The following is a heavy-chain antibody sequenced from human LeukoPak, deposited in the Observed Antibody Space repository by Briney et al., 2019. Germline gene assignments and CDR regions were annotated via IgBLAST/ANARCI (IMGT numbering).Heavy chain of an antibody. CDR3: AKGNWGERLDWYFDL. CDR2: ITGSGGST. Sequence: GGSLRLSCAASGFAFSSYDVSWVRQAPGSGLEWVSGITGSGGSTYYADSVKGRFTISRDNSKNTLYLQMNSLRAEDTAVYYCAKGNWGERLDWYFDLWGRGTLVTVSS. CDR1: GFAFSSYD. D-gene: IGHD1-26*01. J-gene: IGHJ2*01. V-gene: IGHV3-23*01.